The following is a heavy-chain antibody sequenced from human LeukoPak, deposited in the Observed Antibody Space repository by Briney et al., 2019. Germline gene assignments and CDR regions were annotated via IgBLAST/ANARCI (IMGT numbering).Heavy chain of an antibody. J-gene: IGHJ5*02. CDR1: GGTFSSYA. D-gene: IGHD3-10*01. CDR2: IIPIFGTA. V-gene: IGHV1-69*13. Sequence: SVKVSCKASGGTFSSYAISWVRLAPGQGLEWMGGIIPIFGTANYAQKFQGRVTITADESTSTAYMELSSLRSEDTAVYYCARGVPKRGSGSFNWFDPWGQGTLVTVSS. CDR3: ARGVPKRGSGSFNWFDP.